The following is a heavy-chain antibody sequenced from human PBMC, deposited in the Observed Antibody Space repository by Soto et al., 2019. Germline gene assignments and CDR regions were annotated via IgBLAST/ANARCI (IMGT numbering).Heavy chain of an antibody. CDR2: INPSGGST. Sequence: ASVKVSCKASGYTFTSYYMHWVRQAPGQGLEWMGIINPSGGSTSYAQKFQGRVTMTRDTSTSTVYMELSSLRSEDTAVYYCARDKGVAGAAYYGMDVWGQGTTVTVSS. D-gene: IGHD6-19*01. V-gene: IGHV1-46*01. CDR3: ARDKGVAGAAYYGMDV. J-gene: IGHJ6*02. CDR1: GYTFTSYY.